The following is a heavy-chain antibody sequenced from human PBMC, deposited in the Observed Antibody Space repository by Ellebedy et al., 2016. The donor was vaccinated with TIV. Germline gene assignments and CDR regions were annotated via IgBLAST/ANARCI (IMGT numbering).Heavy chain of an antibody. J-gene: IGHJ4*02. CDR2: FYYTGST. V-gene: IGHV4-59*01. Sequence: SETLSLXXTVSGGSISSYFWSWIRQPPEKGLEWIGHFYYTGSTNYNPSLKSRVAISGDTSKNQFSLKLSSVTAADTAVYYCASWGDYGGNRHLDYWGQGTLVTVSS. D-gene: IGHD4-23*01. CDR3: ASWGDYGGNRHLDY. CDR1: GGSISSYF.